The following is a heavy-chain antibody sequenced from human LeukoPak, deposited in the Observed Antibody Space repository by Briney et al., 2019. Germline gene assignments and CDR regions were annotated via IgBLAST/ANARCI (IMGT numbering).Heavy chain of an antibody. CDR2: MNPNSGNT. D-gene: IGHD2-2*02. CDR1: GYTFTSYD. V-gene: IGHV1-8*03. CDR3: ARVSKYCSSTSCYIPSDPWFDP. J-gene: IGHJ5*02. Sequence: GASVKVSCKASGYTFTSYDINWVRQATGQGLEWMGWMNPNSGNTGYAQKFQGRVTITRNTSISTAYMELSSLRSEDTAVYYCARVSKYCSSTSCYIPSDPWFDPWGQGTLVTVSS.